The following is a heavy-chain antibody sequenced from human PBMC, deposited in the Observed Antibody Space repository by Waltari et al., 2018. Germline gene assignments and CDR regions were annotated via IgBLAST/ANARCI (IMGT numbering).Heavy chain of an antibody. Sequence: QVQLQESGPGLVKPSQTLSLVCSVSGGSIDSGSPYWTWVRQPAGQGLEWIGRVYHDGSSDYNPSFKNRVTISLDKSQNQFSLDLTSVTAADTAVYFCARDSSGWYFFDDWGQGKLVTVSS. CDR2: VYHDGSS. V-gene: IGHV4-61*02. J-gene: IGHJ4*02. CDR3: ARDSSGWYFFDD. D-gene: IGHD6-13*01. CDR1: GGSIDSGSPY.